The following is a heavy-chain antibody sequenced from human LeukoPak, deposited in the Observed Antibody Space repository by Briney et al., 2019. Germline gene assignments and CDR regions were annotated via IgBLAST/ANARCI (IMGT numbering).Heavy chain of an antibody. CDR1: GFTFSSYE. V-gene: IGHV3-48*03. Sequence: GGSLRLSCAASGFTFSSYEMNWVRHAPGKGLEGGSYISSSGSTIYYADCVKGRFTISRDNAKNSLYLQMNSLRAEDTAVYYCAREYYYGSGSYLGSFDYWGQGTLVTVSS. CDR3: AREYYYGSGSYLGSFDY. CDR2: ISSSGSTI. J-gene: IGHJ4*02. D-gene: IGHD3-10*01.